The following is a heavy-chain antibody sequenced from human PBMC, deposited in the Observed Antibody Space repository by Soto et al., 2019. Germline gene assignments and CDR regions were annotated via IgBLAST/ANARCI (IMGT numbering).Heavy chain of an antibody. CDR2: ISGSGGST. J-gene: IGHJ4*02. D-gene: IGHD2-21*02. CDR1: GFTFSSYA. CDR3: AKDHGGNSNTFDY. Sequence: EVQLLESGGGLVQPGGSLRLSCAASGFTFSSYAMSWVRQAPGKGLEWVSAISGSGGSTYYEDSVKGRFTISRDNSKNTLYLQMNSLRAEDTAVYYCAKDHGGNSNTFDYWGQGTLVTVSS. V-gene: IGHV3-23*01.